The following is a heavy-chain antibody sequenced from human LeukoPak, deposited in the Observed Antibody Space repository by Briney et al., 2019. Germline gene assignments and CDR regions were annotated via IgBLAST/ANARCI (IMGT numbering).Heavy chain of an antibody. CDR1: GFTVSTNF. CDR2: IYSGGST. J-gene: IGHJ3*02. Sequence: GGSLRLSCGASGFTVSTNFMSWVRQAPGKGLEWVSIIYSGGSTYYADSVKGRFTISRDNSKNTLYLQMNSLRAEDTAVYYCASYRYGSSFAFDIWGQGTMVTVSS. D-gene: IGHD6-6*01. CDR3: ASYRYGSSFAFDI. V-gene: IGHV3-66*01.